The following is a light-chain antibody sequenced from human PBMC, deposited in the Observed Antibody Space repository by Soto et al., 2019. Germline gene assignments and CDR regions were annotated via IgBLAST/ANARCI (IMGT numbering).Light chain of an antibody. CDR3: QHYHSYSNT. V-gene: IGKV1-5*01. CDR1: QTISTW. Sequence: DIQMTQSPSTLSASVGDRVTITCRASQTISTWLAWYQHKPGRHPKLLIFDVSTLGSGVPSRFRGSGSGTEFTLTITNVQPDHFATYYCQHYHSYSNTFGQGTKLDIK. CDR2: DVS. J-gene: IGKJ2*01.